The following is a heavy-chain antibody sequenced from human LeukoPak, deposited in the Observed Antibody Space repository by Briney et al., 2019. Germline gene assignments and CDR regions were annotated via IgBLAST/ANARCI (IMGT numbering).Heavy chain of an antibody. D-gene: IGHD6-13*01. CDR2: IIPILGIA. J-gene: IGHJ3*02. Sequence: ASVKVSCKASGGTFSSYTISWVRQAPGQGLEWMGRIIPILGIAIYAQKFQGRVTITADKSTSTAYMELSSLRSEDTAVYYCARDLDGAAAGTGAFDIWGQGTMVTVSS. CDR3: ARDLDGAAAGTGAFDI. V-gene: IGHV1-69*04. CDR1: GGTFSSYT.